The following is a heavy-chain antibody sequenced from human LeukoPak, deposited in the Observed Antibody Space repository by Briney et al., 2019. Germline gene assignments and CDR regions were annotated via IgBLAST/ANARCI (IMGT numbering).Heavy chain of an antibody. CDR1: GYTFTGYY. CDR3: ARASSSSWAIDY. J-gene: IGHJ4*02. D-gene: IGHD6-13*01. CDR2: INPNSGGT. V-gene: IGHV1-2*02. Sequence: ASVKVSCKASGYTFTGYYMHWVRQAPGQGLEWMGWINPNSGGTNYAQKFQGRVTMTRDTPISTAYMELSRLRSDDTAVYYCARASSSSWAIDYWGQGTLVTVSS.